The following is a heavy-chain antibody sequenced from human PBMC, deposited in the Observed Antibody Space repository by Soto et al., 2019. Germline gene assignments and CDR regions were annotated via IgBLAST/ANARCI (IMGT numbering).Heavy chain of an antibody. CDR1: GFRFGTYG. J-gene: IGHJ5*02. D-gene: IGHD1-7*01. Sequence: QVQLVESGGGVVQPRRSLRLSCAGTGFRFGTYGLHWVRQAPGKGLEWVAVIWYDGSKKYYADSVKGRFTISRDDSRSALYLQMNSLRAEDTAVYYCARDIRGRTNYFDPWGEGTLVTVSS. V-gene: IGHV3-33*01. CDR3: ARDIRGRTNYFDP. CDR2: IWYDGSKK.